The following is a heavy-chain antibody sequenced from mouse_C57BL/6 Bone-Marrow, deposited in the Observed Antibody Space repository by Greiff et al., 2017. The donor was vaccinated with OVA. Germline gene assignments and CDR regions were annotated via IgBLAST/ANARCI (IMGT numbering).Heavy chain of an antibody. CDR1: GYAFSSYW. Sequence: VKLVESGAELVKPGASVKISCKASGYAFSSYWMNWVKQRPGKGLEWIGQIYPGDGDTNYNGKFKGKATLTADKSSSTAYMQLSSLTSEDSAVYFCAREGSSYLYYFDYWGQGTTLTVSS. V-gene: IGHV1-80*01. D-gene: IGHD1-1*01. CDR2: IYPGDGDT. J-gene: IGHJ2*01. CDR3: AREGSSYLYYFDY.